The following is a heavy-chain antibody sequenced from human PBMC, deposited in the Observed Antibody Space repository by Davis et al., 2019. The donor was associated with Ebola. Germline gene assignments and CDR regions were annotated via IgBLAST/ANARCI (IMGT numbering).Heavy chain of an antibody. CDR3: ARERYSTGWYRGMDV. CDR1: GGSISSYY. J-gene: IGHJ6*02. CDR2: VYYSGST. Sequence: GSLRLSCTVSGGSISSYYWSWIRQPPGKGLEWIGYVYYSGSTNYNPSLKSRVTISVDTSKNQFSLKMTSVTAADTAVYYCARERYSTGWYRGMDVWGQGTTVTVSS. V-gene: IGHV4-59*01. D-gene: IGHD6-19*01.